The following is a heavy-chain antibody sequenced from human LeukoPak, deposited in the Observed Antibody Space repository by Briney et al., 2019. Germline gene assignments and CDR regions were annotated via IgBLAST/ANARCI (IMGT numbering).Heavy chain of an antibody. CDR2: INHSGST. CDR3: ARGSGGWSHFGS. CDR1: GGSFSGYY. Sequence: SETLSLTCAVYGGSFSGYYWSWIRQPPGKGLEWIGEINHSGSTNYNPSLKSRVTISVDTSKNQFSLKLSSVTAADTAVYYCARGSGGWSHFGSWGQGTLVTVSS. V-gene: IGHV4-34*01. J-gene: IGHJ4*02. D-gene: IGHD6-19*01.